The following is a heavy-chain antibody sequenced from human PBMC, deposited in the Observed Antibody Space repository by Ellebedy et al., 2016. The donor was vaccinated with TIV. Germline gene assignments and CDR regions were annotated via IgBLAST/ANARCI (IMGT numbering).Heavy chain of an antibody. Sequence: GESLKISCAASGFTFSSYGMHWVRQAPGMGLEWVTLISYDESNEYYADSVKGRFTISRDNPKNTLYLQMNSLRVEDTAVYYCATQLWNTEFWGQGTLVIVSS. D-gene: IGHD5-24*01. CDR1: GFTFSSYG. CDR2: ISYDESNE. J-gene: IGHJ4*02. CDR3: ATQLWNTEF. V-gene: IGHV3-30*03.